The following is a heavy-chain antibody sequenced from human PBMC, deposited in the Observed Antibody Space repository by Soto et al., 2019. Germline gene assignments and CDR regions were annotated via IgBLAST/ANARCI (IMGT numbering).Heavy chain of an antibody. CDR1: GGSISSYY. CDR2: IHTTDGT. CDR3: ARALSSAAGLYFDF. V-gene: IGHV4-4*07. D-gene: IGHD6-13*01. Sequence: SETLSLTYTVSGGSISSYYWSWIRQPAGKGMEWIGRIHTTDGTKYNPSLKSRVTMSIDTSNNQFSLKLSSLTAADTAVYYCARALSSAAGLYFDFWGQGTLVTVSS. J-gene: IGHJ4*02.